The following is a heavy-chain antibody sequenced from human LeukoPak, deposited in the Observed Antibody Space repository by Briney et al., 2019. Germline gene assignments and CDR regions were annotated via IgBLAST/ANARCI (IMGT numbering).Heavy chain of an antibody. CDR3: ARDPPYYDSSGYYYDY. Sequence: GGSLRLSCAASGFTFSPYSMNWVRQAPGKGLEWVSSISGGSLYIYYADSVKGRFTISRDNAKNSLYLQMNSLRAEDTAVYYCARDPPYYDSSGYYYDYWGQGALVTVSS. V-gene: IGHV3-21*01. CDR1: GFTFSPYS. D-gene: IGHD3-22*01. J-gene: IGHJ4*02. CDR2: ISGGSLYI.